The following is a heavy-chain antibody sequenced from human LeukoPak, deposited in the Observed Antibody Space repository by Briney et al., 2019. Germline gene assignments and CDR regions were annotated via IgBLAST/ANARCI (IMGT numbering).Heavy chain of an antibody. CDR2: IWYDGSNK. J-gene: IGHJ4*02. CDR1: GIPFSSFG. V-gene: IGHV3-30*02. D-gene: IGHD6-19*01. CDR3: AKDYSSGSRFFDY. Sequence: GGSLRLSCAAPGIPFSSFGMHWLRQAPGKGLEWVAFIWYDGSNKYYADSVKGRFTISRDNSKNTLYLQMNSLTAEDTAVYYCAKDYSSGSRFFDYWGQGTLVTVSS.